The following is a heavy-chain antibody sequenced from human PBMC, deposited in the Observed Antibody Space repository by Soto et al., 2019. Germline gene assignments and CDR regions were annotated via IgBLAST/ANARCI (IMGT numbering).Heavy chain of an antibody. CDR3: TTGLDY. CDR1: GFTFSNAW. Sequence: LRLSCAASGFTFSNAWMSWVRQAPGKGLEWVGRIKSKSDAGTTDYAAPGKGRSTISRDDSKNTLYLQMNSLKTEDTAVYYCTTGLDYWGQGTLVTVSS. V-gene: IGHV3-15*01. J-gene: IGHJ4*02. CDR2: IKSKSDAGTT.